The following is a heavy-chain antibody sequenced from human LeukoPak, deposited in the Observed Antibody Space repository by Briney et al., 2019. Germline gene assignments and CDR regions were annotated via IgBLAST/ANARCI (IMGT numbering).Heavy chain of an antibody. V-gene: IGHV3-21*01. J-gene: IGHJ4*02. CDR2: ISYSSSYI. CDR1: GFTFSSYR. Sequence: GESPRLSCTASGFTFSSYRMNWVRQAPGKGLEWVSSISYSSSYIYYADSVKGRFTISRDNAKNSLYLQMNSLRAEDTAVYYCARDGGDRLYWGQGTLVTVSS. CDR3: ARDGGDRLY. D-gene: IGHD2-21*02.